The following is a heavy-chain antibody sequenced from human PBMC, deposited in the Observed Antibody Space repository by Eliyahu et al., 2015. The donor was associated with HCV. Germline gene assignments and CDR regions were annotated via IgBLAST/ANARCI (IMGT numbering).Heavy chain of an antibody. CDR3: AKVGSYGSGSP. CDR2: LRWWGWSI. V-gene: IGHV3-23*04. D-gene: IGHD3-10*01. CDR1: GFTFSSYA. J-gene: IGHJ5*02. Sequence: EVQLVESGGGLVQPGGSLRLSCAASGFTFSSYAMSWVRQAPGKGLVWCLCSLRWWGWSIFHADSVKGRFTISRDNSKNTLYLQMNSLRAEDTAVYYCAKVGSYGSGSPWGQGTLVTVSS.